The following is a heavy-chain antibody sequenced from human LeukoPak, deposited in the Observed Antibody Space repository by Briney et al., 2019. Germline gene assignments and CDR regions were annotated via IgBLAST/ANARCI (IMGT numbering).Heavy chain of an antibody. CDR2: VSSHGNDG. CDR1: EFTFSHFA. J-gene: IGHJ4*02. V-gene: IGHV3-30*01. CDR3: TRDAYNYNDFDY. D-gene: IGHD5-24*01. Sequence: GGSLRLSCEVSEFTFSHFAMHWVRQAPGKGLEWVAVVSSHGNDGFYADSVKGQFTISRDNSKNTLYLQIDSVRPEDTAIYYCTRDAYNYNDFDYWGQGTLVTVSS.